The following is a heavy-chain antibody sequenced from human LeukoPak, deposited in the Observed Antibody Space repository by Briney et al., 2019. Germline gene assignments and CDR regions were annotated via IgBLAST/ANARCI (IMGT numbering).Heavy chain of an antibody. CDR2: IYSGDST. CDR3: ARDRITMVRGVIEYYFDY. V-gene: IGHV3-66*01. CDR1: GFTVSSNY. J-gene: IGHJ4*02. D-gene: IGHD3-10*01. Sequence: GGSLRLSCAASGFTVSSNYMSWVRQAPGKGLEWVSVIYSGDSTYYADSVKGRFTISRDNSKNTLYLQMNSLRAEDTAVYYCARDRITMVRGVIEYYFDYWGQGTLVTVSS.